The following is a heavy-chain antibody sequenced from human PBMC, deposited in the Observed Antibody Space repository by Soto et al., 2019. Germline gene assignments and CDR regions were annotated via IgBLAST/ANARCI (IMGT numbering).Heavy chain of an antibody. CDR1: GFTFSSYA. CDR2: ISGSGGST. J-gene: IGHJ5*02. Sequence: PGGSLRLSCAASGFTFSSYAMNWVRQAPGKGLEWVSAISGSGGSTYYADSVKGRFTISRDNSKNTLYLQMNSLRAEDTAVYYCAKGDQIVVVPTAMVWFDPWGQGTLVTVSS. D-gene: IGHD2-2*01. V-gene: IGHV3-23*01. CDR3: AKGDQIVVVPTAMVWFDP.